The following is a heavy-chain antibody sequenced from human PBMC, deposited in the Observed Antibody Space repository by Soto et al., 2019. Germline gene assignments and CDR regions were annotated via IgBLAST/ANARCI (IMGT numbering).Heavy chain of an antibody. CDR3: ARGVSAGVDY. Sequence: QVQLVQSGAEVREPGASVKVSCKAAGYSFTSLDINWVRQTAGQGLEWMGGMQPSTGRTGYAQKFQGRVTLTSDTSINTAYMELTTLTSDDTAFYYCARGVSAGVDYWGQGALGIVSS. CDR2: MQPSTGRT. J-gene: IGHJ4*02. D-gene: IGHD1-26*01. CDR1: GYSFTSLD. V-gene: IGHV1-8*01.